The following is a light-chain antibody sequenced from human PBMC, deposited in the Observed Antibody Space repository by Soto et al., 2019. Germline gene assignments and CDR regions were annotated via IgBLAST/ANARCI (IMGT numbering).Light chain of an antibody. V-gene: IGKV3-20*01. Sequence: EIVLTQSPGTLSLSPGERATLSCRASQSVSSNYLAWYQQKPGQAPRLLIYGASSKATGVPDRFTGSGSGTDFTLTIIRLEPEDFAMYYCQHYGDSPRRFGQGTKVDI. J-gene: IGKJ1*01. CDR3: QHYGDSPRR. CDR2: GAS. CDR1: QSVSSNY.